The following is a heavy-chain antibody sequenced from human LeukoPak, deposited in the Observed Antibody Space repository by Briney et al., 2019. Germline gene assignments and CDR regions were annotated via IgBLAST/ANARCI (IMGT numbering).Heavy chain of an antibody. J-gene: IGHJ4*02. D-gene: IGHD3-10*01. Sequence: GGSLRLSCATSGFSFTDYPMNWVRQAPGKGLEWVGFIRSKGYGGTTEYAASVEGRFSLSRDDSKSFVYLQMSSLKTEDTAVYYCTRVRSGNDFDYWGQGTLVTVSS. V-gene: IGHV3-49*04. CDR2: IRSKGYGGTT. CDR1: GFSFTDYP. CDR3: TRVRSGNDFDY.